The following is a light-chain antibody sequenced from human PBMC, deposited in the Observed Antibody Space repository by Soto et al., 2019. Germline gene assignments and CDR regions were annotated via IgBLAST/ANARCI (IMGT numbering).Light chain of an antibody. V-gene: IGLV2-11*01. CDR1: SSDVGGYNF. CDR2: DVS. J-gene: IGLJ2*01. Sequence: QSALTQPRSVSGSPGQSVTISCTGTSSDVGGYNFVSWYQQHPGKVPKLMIYDVSQRPSGVPDRFSASKSGNTASLTISGLQAEDEADYYCCSYAGSYTLFGGGTKVTVL. CDR3: CSYAGSYTL.